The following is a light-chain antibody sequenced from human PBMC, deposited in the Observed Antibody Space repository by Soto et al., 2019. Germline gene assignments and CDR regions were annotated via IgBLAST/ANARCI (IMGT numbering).Light chain of an antibody. J-gene: IGLJ2*01. CDR3: CSYAGSYTLF. CDR1: SSDVGGYNY. CDR2: DVY. Sequence: QSALTQPRSVSGSPGQSVTISCTGTSSDVGGYNYVSWYQQHPGKAPKLMIYDVYKRSSGVPDRFSGSKSGNTASLTISGLQAEDEADYYCCSYAGSYTLFFGGGTKLTVL. V-gene: IGLV2-11*01.